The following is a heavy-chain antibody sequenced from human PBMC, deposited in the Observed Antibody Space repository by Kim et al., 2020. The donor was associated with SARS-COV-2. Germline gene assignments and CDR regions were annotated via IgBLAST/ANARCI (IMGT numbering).Heavy chain of an antibody. D-gene: IGHD6-13*01. Sequence: ASVKVSCKASGYTFTSYDINWVRQATGQGLEWMGWMNPNSGNTGYAQKFQGRVTMTRNTSISTAYMELSSLRSEDTAVYYCARGSPIAAAGTNFRDYYYGMDVWGQGTTVTVSS. J-gene: IGHJ6*02. CDR2: MNPNSGNT. V-gene: IGHV1-8*01. CDR1: GYTFTSYD. CDR3: ARGSPIAAAGTNFRDYYYGMDV.